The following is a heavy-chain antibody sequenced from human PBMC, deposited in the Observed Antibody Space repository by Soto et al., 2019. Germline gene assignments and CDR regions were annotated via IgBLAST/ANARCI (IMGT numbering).Heavy chain of an antibody. V-gene: IGHV1-69*02. D-gene: IGHD6-6*01. J-gene: IGHJ6*02. CDR1: GGTFSSYT. CDR2: IIPILGIA. Sequence: GASVKVSCKASGGTFSSYTISWVRQAPGQGLEWMGRIIPILGIANYAQKFQGRVTITRDTSASTAYMELSSLRSEDTAVYYCAGEYSSSSSDYYYGMDVWGQGTTVTVSS. CDR3: AGEYSSSSSDYYYGMDV.